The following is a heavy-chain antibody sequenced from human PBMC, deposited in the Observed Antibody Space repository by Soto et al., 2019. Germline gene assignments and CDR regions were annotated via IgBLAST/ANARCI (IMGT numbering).Heavy chain of an antibody. D-gene: IGHD5-12*01. J-gene: IGHJ6*02. Sequence: GGSLRLSCAASGFTFSSYSMNWVRQAPGKGLEWVSYISSSSSTIYYADSVKGRFTISRDNAKNSLYLQMNSLRAEDTAVYYCARDAMATIIDGMDVWGQGTTVTVSS. CDR2: ISSSSSTI. V-gene: IGHV3-48*01. CDR1: GFTFSSYS. CDR3: ARDAMATIIDGMDV.